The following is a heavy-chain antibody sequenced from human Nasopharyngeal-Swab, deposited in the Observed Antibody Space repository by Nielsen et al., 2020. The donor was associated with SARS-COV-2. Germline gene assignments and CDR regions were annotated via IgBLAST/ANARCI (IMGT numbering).Heavy chain of an antibody. CDR3: AREGYSSGWYHDAFDI. CDR2: TIPIFGTA. D-gene: IGHD6-19*01. Sequence: SVKVSCKASGGTFSSYAISWVRQAPGQGLEWMGGTIPIFGTANYAQKFQGRVTITADESTSTAYMELSSLRSEDTAVYYCAREGYSSGWYHDAFDIWGQGTMVTVSS. J-gene: IGHJ3*02. CDR1: GGTFSSYA. V-gene: IGHV1-69*13.